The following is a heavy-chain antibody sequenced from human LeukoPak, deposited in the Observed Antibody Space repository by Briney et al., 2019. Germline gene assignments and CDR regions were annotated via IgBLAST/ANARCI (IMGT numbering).Heavy chain of an antibody. CDR2: VYYSGST. Sequence: PSETLSLTCTVSGDSISSYDWSWIRQPPGKGLEWIGYVYYSGSTNDNPSLKSRVAISLDTSKNQISLKLSSVTAADTAVYYCARPAAYAFDAFDIWGQGTMVTVSS. D-gene: IGHD2-2*01. CDR1: GDSISSYD. J-gene: IGHJ3*02. V-gene: IGHV4-59*08. CDR3: ARPAAYAFDAFDI.